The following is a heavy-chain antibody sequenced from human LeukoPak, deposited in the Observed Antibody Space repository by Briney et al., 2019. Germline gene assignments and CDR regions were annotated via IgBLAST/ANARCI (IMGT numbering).Heavy chain of an antibody. CDR3: ARDPYYYESSGYFFGAFDI. Sequence: GGSLRLSCAASGFTFSSYWMTWVRQAPEKGLEWVANIKQDGSEKFYVDSVKGRFTISRYNDKNSLHLQMNSLRAEDTAVYYCARDPYYYESSGYFFGAFDIWGQGTMVTVSS. CDR2: IKQDGSEK. D-gene: IGHD3-22*01. CDR1: GFTFSSYW. J-gene: IGHJ3*02. V-gene: IGHV3-7*01.